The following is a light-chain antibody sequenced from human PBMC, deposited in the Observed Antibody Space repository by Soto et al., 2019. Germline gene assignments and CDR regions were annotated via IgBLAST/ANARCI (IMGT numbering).Light chain of an antibody. CDR2: DIS. Sequence: ETVMTQSPSTLSVSPGERATLSCGASQSVSSNLDWYQQKPGQPPRLLIYDISTRATGIPTRFSGSGSGTEFTLTISSLQSEDVEVYYCQQYNSWPLTFGGGTKVDIK. J-gene: IGKJ4*01. V-gene: IGKV3D-15*01. CDR1: QSVSSN. CDR3: QQYNSWPLT.